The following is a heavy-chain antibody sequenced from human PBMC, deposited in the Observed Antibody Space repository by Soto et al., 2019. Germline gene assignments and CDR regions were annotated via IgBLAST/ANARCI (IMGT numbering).Heavy chain of an antibody. D-gene: IGHD2-2*02. CDR2: ISGSGGST. CDR1: GFTFSSYA. V-gene: IGHV3-23*01. Sequence: PGGSLRLSCAASGFTFSSYAMSWVRQAPGKGLEWVSAISGSGGSTYYAASVKGRFTISRDNSKNTLYLQMNSLRAEDTAVYYCAKLAGLLYGWELYYFDYWGQGTLVTVSS. CDR3: AKLAGLLYGWELYYFDY. J-gene: IGHJ4*02.